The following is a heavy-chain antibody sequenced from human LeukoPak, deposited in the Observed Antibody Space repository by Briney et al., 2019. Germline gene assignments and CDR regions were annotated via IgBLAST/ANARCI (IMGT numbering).Heavy chain of an antibody. J-gene: IGHJ4*02. D-gene: IGHD4-23*01. CDR2: ISSSSSTI. CDR3: ARDRVTSDAY. V-gene: IGHV3-11*04. Sequence: GGSLRLSCVASGFTFSDHYMDWVRQAPGKGLEWVSYISSSSSTIYYADSVKGRFTISRDNAKNSLYLQMNSLRAEDTAVYYCARDRVTSDAYWGQGTLVTVSS. CDR1: GFTFSDHY.